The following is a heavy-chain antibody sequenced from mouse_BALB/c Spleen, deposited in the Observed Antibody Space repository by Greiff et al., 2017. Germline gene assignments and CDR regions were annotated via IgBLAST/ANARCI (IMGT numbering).Heavy chain of an antibody. Sequence: EVMLVESGGGLVKPGGSLKLSCAASGFTFSSYAMSWVRQTPEKRLEWVASISSGGSYTYYPDTVTGRFTISRDNAKNTLYLEMSSLRSEDTAMYYCARDGGRRYFDYWGQGTTLTVSS. D-gene: IGHD2-12*01. CDR1: GFTFSSYA. CDR2: ISSGGSYT. J-gene: IGHJ2*01. V-gene: IGHV5-9-4*01. CDR3: ARDGGRRYFDY.